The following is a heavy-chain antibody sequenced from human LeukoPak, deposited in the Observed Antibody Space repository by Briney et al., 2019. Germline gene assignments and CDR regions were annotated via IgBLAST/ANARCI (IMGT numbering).Heavy chain of an antibody. CDR3: ARARNYPDYYYMDV. J-gene: IGHJ6*03. Sequence: ASVKVSCKASGGTFSSYAISWVRQTPGQGLEWMGWINPNSGGTNYAQKFQGRVTMTRDTSISTAYMELSRLRSDDTAVYYCARARNYPDYYYMDVWGKGTTVTVSS. CDR2: INPNSGGT. D-gene: IGHD1-7*01. CDR1: GGTFSSYA. V-gene: IGHV1-2*02.